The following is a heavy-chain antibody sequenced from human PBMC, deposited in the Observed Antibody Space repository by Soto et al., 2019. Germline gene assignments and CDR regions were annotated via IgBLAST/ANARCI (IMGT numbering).Heavy chain of an antibody. CDR2: ISGSGGRT. Sequence: EVQMLESGGDLVQPGGSLRLSCADSSFTFNMSAMSWVRQSPGKGLEWVSGISGSGGRTYYTDSVKGRFTISRDNSKNTLFLQMDRLSAEDTAVYYCAKEKNFWSGTTAFDSWGQGTPVTVSS. V-gene: IGHV3-23*01. CDR1: SFTFNMSA. D-gene: IGHD3-3*01. CDR3: AKEKNFWSGTTAFDS. J-gene: IGHJ5*01.